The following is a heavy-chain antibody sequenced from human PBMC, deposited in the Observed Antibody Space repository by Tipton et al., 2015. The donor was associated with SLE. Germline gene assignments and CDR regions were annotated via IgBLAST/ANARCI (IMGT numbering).Heavy chain of an antibody. J-gene: IGHJ4*02. D-gene: IGHD4-11*01. CDR1: GGSISSYY. CDR3: SSWAGPTVGFDY. CDR2: LYYSGRT. V-gene: IGHV4-59*01. Sequence: LRLSCTVSGGSISSYYWSWIRQPPGKGLEWIGYLYYSGRTNYNPSLKRRVTISVDTSKNQFSLKLSSATAADTAVYYWSSWAGPTVGFDYWGQGTLVTVSS.